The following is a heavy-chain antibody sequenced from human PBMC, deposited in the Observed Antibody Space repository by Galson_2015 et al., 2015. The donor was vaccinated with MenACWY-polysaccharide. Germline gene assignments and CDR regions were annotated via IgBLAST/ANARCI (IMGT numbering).Heavy chain of an antibody. V-gene: IGHV4-38-2*01. Sequence: SETLSLTCAVSDYSIRSGYFWGWIRQPPEKRLEWIASIFHSGTTYYNPSLKSRVTISVDTSKNHFSLKLSSVTAADTAVYYCATEEIRGRSFGWFGPWGQGSLVTVSS. CDR1: DYSIRSGYF. CDR2: IFHSGTT. CDR3: ATEEIRGRSFGWFGP. D-gene: IGHD3-10*01. J-gene: IGHJ5*02.